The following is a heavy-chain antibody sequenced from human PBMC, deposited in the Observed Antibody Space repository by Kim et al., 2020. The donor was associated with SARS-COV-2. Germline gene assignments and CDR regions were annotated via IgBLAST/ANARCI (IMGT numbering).Heavy chain of an antibody. Sequence: SVKVSCKASGGTFSSYAISWVRQAPGQGLEWMGGIIPIFGTANYAQKFQGRVTITADESTSTAYMELSSLRSEDTAVYYCARAPLYDGWFDPWGQGTLVTVSS. CDR1: GGTFSSYA. CDR2: IIPIFGTA. V-gene: IGHV1-69*13. CDR3: ARAPLYDGWFDP. J-gene: IGHJ5*02. D-gene: IGHD3-22*01.